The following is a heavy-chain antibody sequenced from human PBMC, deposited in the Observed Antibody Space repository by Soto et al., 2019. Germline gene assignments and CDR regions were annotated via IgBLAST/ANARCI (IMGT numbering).Heavy chain of an antibody. CDR3: ARELSGKYGSGSYYNYYYMDV. CDR2: INPNSGGT. D-gene: IGHD3-10*01. Sequence: ASVKVSCKASGYTFTGYYMHWVRQAPGQGLEWMGWINPNSGGTNYAQKFQGWVTMTRDTSISTAYMELGRLRSDDTAVYYCARELSGKYGSGSYYNYYYMDVWGKGTTVTVSS. V-gene: IGHV1-2*04. J-gene: IGHJ6*03. CDR1: GYTFTGYY.